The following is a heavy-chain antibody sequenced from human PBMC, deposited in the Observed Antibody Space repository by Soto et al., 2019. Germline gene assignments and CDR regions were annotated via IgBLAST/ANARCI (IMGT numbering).Heavy chain of an antibody. J-gene: IGHJ4*02. CDR2: INPNSGGT. Sequence: QVQLGQSGAEVKKPGASVKVSCKASGYTFTGYYMHWVRQAPGQGLEWMVWINPNSGGTNYAQKFQGRVTMTSDTSSSTAYMELSRLRSDDTAVYYGASLNTVYSYGSGPNFDYWGQGTLVTVSS. CDR3: ASLNTVYSYGSGPNFDY. V-gene: IGHV1-2*02. CDR1: GYTFTGYY. D-gene: IGHD5-18*01.